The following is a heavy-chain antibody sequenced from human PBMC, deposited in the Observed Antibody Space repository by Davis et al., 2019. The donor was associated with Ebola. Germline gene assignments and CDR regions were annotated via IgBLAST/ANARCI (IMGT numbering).Heavy chain of an antibody. CDR2: IYPGDSDT. D-gene: IGHD2-2*01. Sequence: KVSCKGSGYSFTSYWIGWVRQMPGKGLEWMGIIYPGDSDTRYSPSFQGQVTISADKSISTAYLQWSSLKVSDTAMYYCARLGDIVVVPAVPDYWGQGTLVTVSS. V-gene: IGHV5-51*01. CDR1: GYSFTSYW. CDR3: ARLGDIVVVPAVPDY. J-gene: IGHJ4*02.